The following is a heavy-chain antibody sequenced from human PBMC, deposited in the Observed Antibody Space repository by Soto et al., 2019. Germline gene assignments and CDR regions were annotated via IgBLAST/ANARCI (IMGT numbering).Heavy chain of an antibody. V-gene: IGHV5-10-1*01. D-gene: IGHD6-19*01. J-gene: IGHJ4*02. Sequence: GESLKISCKGSGYSFTSYWISWVRQMPGKGLEWMGRIDPSDSYTNYSSSFQGHVTISADKSISTAYLQWSSLKASDTAIYYCARRLSTGWFFDFWGQGTLVTVSS. CDR3: ARRLSTGWFFDF. CDR1: GYSFTSYW. CDR2: IDPSDSYT.